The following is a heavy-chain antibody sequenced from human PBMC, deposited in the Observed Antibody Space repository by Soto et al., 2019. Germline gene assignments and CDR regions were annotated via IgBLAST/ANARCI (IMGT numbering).Heavy chain of an antibody. CDR3: ARHVRDSSSWYYYYYGMDV. Sequence: GESLKISCKGSGYSFTSYWIGWVRQMPGKGLEWMGLIYPGDSDTRYSPSFQGQVTISADKSISTAYLQWSSLKASDTAMYYCARHVRDSSSWYYYYYGMDVWGQGTTVTVSS. CDR1: GYSFTSYW. V-gene: IGHV5-51*01. CDR2: IYPGDSDT. J-gene: IGHJ6*02. D-gene: IGHD6-13*01.